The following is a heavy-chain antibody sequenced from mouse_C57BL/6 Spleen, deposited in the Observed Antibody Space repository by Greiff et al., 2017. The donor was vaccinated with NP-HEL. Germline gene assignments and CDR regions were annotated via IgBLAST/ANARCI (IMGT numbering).Heavy chain of an antibody. CDR2: IDPSDSET. CDR1: GYTFTSYW. Sequence: QVQLQQPGAELVRPGSSVKLSCKASGYTFTSYWMHWVKQRPIQGLEWIGNIDPSDSETHYNQKFKDKATLTVDKSSSTAYMQLSSLTSEDSAVYYCARYSSGSPFAYWGQGTLVTVSA. D-gene: IGHD3-2*02. CDR3: ARYSSGSPFAY. J-gene: IGHJ3*01. V-gene: IGHV1-52*01.